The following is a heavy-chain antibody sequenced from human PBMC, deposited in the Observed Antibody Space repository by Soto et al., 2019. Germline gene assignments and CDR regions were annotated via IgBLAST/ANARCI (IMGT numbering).Heavy chain of an antibody. Sequence: GESLKISSKGSGYSFTSNSIVRVSPMPEKGVEWKGISLPGVSDTRYSPSFQGQVTSSAEKSISTAYLQWSSLKASDTAMYYCARRYHYYYYGMDVWGQGTTVTVSS. CDR2: SLPGVSDT. CDR3: ARRYHYYYYGMDV. D-gene: IGHD1-26*01. V-gene: IGHV5-51*01. CDR1: GYSFTSNS. J-gene: IGHJ6*02.